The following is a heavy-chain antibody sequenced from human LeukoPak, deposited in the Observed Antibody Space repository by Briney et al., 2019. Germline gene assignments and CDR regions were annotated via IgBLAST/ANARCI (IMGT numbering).Heavy chain of an antibody. Sequence: SVKVSCKASGYTFTSYYMHWVRQAPGQGLEWMGGIMPLFNTANYAQQFQGRVTITTDESTSTAYMELSSLRFEDTAMYYCARVDRYHYYLDVWGKGTTVTVSS. CDR1: GYTFTSYY. CDR2: IMPLFNTA. CDR3: ARVDRYHYYLDV. J-gene: IGHJ6*03. V-gene: IGHV1-69*05.